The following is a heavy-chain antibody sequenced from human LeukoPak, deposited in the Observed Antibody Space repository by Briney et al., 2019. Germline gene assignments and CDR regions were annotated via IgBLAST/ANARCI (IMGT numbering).Heavy chain of an antibody. D-gene: IGHD3-22*01. J-gene: IGHJ4*02. CDR1: GFTFSSYA. Sequence: GGSLRLSCAASGFTFSSYAMSWVRQAPGEGLEWVSAISGSGGSTYYADSVKGRFTISRDNSKNTLYLQMNSLRAEDTAVYYCAKEISLYYYDSSGQDYWGQGTLVTVSS. V-gene: IGHV3-23*01. CDR2: ISGSGGST. CDR3: AKEISLYYYDSSGQDY.